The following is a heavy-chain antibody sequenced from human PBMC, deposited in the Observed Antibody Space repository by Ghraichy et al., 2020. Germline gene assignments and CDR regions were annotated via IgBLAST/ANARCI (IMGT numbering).Heavy chain of an antibody. CDR3: ARDRGGNSGSYYYGMDV. J-gene: IGHJ6*02. CDR1: GGSIGSYY. Sequence: SQTLSLTCTVSGGSIGSYYLSWIRQPPGNGLEWIGFIYYTGSTSYNPSLKSRATISQDTSKSQFSLKLSAVTAADTALYYCARDRGGNSGSYYYGMDVWGQGTTVTVAS. V-gene: IGHV4-59*01. CDR2: IYYTGST. D-gene: IGHD4-23*01.